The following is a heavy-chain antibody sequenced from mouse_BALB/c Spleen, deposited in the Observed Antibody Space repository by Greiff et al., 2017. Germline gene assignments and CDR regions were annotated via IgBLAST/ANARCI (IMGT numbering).Heavy chain of an antibody. D-gene: IGHD2-1*01. CDR3: ARHYYGPFAY. J-gene: IGHJ3*01. Sequence: DVKLVESGGGLVKPGGSLKLSCAASGFTFSSYAMSWVRQTPEKRLEWVASISSGGSTYYPDSVKGRFTISRDNARNILYLQMSSLRSEDTAMYYCARHYYGPFAYWGQGTLVTVSA. CDR1: GFTFSSYA. CDR2: ISSGGST. V-gene: IGHV5-6-5*01.